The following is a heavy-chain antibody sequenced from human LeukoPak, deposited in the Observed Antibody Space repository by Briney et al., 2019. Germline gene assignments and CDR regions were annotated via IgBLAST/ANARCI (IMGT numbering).Heavy chain of an antibody. Sequence: GESLKISCKGSGYSFTSYWIGWVRQMPGKGLEWMGIIYPGDSDTRYSPSFQGQVTISADMSINTAYLHLSSLKASDPAMYYCARHEIGWENRGSSPAPYYFDYWGQGSLVTVSS. CDR2: IYPGDSDT. J-gene: IGHJ4*02. CDR1: GYSFTSYW. D-gene: IGHD6-13*01. CDR3: ARHEIGWENRGSSPAPYYFDY. V-gene: IGHV5-51*01.